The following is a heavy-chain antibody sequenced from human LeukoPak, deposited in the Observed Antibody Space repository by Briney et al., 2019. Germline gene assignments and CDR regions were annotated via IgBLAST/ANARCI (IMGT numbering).Heavy chain of an antibody. D-gene: IGHD3-10*01. CDR1: GYTFTGYY. Sequence: ASVKVSCKASGYTFTGYYMHWVRQAPGQGLEWMGWINPNSGGTNYAQKIQGRVTMTRDTSISTAYMELSRLRSDDTAVYYCARVGARSGGYYFDYWGQGTLVTVSS. CDR2: INPNSGGT. CDR3: ARVGARSGGYYFDY. J-gene: IGHJ4*02. V-gene: IGHV1-2*02.